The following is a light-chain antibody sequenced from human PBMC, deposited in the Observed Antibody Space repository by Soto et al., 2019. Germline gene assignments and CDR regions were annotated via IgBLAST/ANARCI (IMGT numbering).Light chain of an antibody. Sequence: EMVFTQSPGTLSLSPGERATLSCTASQSVSSSSVAWYQQKPGQAPRLLIYAASSRATGIPDRFSGSGSGTDFTLTISRLEPEDSAVYYCQEYGTSRTFGQGTKVDIK. CDR1: QSVSSSS. CDR2: AAS. J-gene: IGKJ1*01. V-gene: IGKV3-20*01. CDR3: QEYGTSRT.